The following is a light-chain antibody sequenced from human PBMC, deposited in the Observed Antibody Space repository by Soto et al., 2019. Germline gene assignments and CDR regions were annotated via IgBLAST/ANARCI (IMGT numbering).Light chain of an antibody. CDR2: WAS. J-gene: IGKJ4*01. Sequence: DIVMTQSPGSLAVSLGERATINCKSSQSVLYSSNNKNYLAWYQQKPGQPPKLLLYWASTRESGVPDRFSGSGSGTDFTLTISSLEAEDVAVYYCQQYYSTPLTFGGGTKVDIK. V-gene: IGKV4-1*01. CDR3: QQYYSTPLT. CDR1: QSVLYSSNNKNY.